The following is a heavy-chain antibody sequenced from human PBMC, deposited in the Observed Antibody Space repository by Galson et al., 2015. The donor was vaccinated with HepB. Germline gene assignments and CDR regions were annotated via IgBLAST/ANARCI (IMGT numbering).Heavy chain of an antibody. D-gene: IGHD3-22*01. CDR1: GGTFSSYA. Sequence: SVKVSCKASGGTFSSYAISWVRQAPGQGLEWMGGIIPIFGTANYAQKFQGRVTITADESTSTAYMELSSLRSEDTAVYYCARNYYYDSSGLSAFDIWGQGTMVTVSS. V-gene: IGHV1-69*13. CDR3: ARNYYYDSSGLSAFDI. J-gene: IGHJ3*02. CDR2: IIPIFGTA.